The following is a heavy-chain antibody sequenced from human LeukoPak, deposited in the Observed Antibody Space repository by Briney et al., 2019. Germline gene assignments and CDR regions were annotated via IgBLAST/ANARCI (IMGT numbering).Heavy chain of an antibody. CDR1: GFTLSSYA. D-gene: IGHD1-26*01. J-gene: IGHJ4*02. CDR2: ISSGSNTI. Sequence: GGSLRLSCAASGFTLSSYAMNWVRQAPGKGLEWILYISSGSNTIYYADSVKGRFTISRDNAKNSLYLQMNSLRAEDTAIYYCVREGSGSYGVGEYWGQGTPVTVSS. V-gene: IGHV3-48*01. CDR3: VREGSGSYGVGEY.